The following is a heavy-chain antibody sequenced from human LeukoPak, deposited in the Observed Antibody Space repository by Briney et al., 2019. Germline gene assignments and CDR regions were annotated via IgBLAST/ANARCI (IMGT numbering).Heavy chain of an antibody. CDR1: GGPISSGSYY. CDR2: IYTSGST. D-gene: IGHD5-24*01. Sequence: SQTLSLTCTVSGGPISSGSYYWSWIRQPAGKGLEWIGRIYTSGSTKYNPSLNSRVTISLDTSNNQFSLKLSSVTAADTAMYYCARELIKAGYNYYYYYMDVWGKGTTVTVSS. J-gene: IGHJ6*03. V-gene: IGHV4-61*02. CDR3: ARELIKAGYNYYYYYMDV.